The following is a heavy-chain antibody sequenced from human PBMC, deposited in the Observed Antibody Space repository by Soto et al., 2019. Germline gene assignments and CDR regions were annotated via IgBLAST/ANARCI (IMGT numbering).Heavy chain of an antibody. D-gene: IGHD3-22*01. CDR3: TRAPYYYDSSGYLHDAFDI. V-gene: IGHV3-73*01. CDR2: IRSKANSYAT. Sequence: PGGSLRLSCAASGFTFSGSAMHWVRQASGKGLEWVGRIRSKANSYATAYAASVKGRFTISRDDSKNTAYLQMNSLKTEDTAVYYCTRAPYYYDSSGYLHDAFDIWGQGTMVTLSS. J-gene: IGHJ3*02. CDR1: GFTFSGSA.